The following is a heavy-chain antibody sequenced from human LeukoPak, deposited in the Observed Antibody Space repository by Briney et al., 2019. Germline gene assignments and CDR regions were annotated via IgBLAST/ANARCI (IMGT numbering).Heavy chain of an antibody. V-gene: IGHV3-74*01. D-gene: IGHD3-22*01. CDR3: ARDPDSGGYSTFQL. Sequence: GGSLRLSCAASGFTFSNYWMHWVRQAPGKGLVWVSRIKGDGSSTTYADSVKGRFTISRDNAKKMLYLQMNSLRAEATAVYYCARDPDSGGYSTFQLWGQGTLVTVSS. J-gene: IGHJ1*01. CDR1: GFTFSNYW. CDR2: IKGDGSST.